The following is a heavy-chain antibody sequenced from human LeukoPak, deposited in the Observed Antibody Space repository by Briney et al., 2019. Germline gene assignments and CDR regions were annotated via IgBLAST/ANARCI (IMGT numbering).Heavy chain of an antibody. V-gene: IGHV4-61*02. CDR1: GGSISSGSYY. J-gene: IGHJ6*03. CDR3: ARDRVGATGDYYYYYMDV. Sequence: SETLSLTCTVSGGSISSGSYYWSWIRQPAGKGLEWIGRIYTSGSTNYNPSLKSRVTISVDTSRNQFSLKLSSVTAADTAVYYCARDRVGATGDYYYYYMDVWGKGTTVTVSS. CDR2: IYTSGST. D-gene: IGHD1-26*01.